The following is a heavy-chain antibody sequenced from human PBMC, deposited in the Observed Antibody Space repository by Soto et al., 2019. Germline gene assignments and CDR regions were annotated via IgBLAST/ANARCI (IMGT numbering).Heavy chain of an antibody. CDR2: INPNSGGT. CDR3: ARLTDYGDYEYFDY. J-gene: IGHJ4*02. D-gene: IGHD4-17*01. V-gene: IGHV1-2*02. CDR1: GYTFTGYY. Sequence: ASVKVSCKASGYTFTGYYMHWGRQAPGQGLEWMGWINPNSGGTNYAQKFQGRVTMTRDTSISTAYMELSRPRSDDTAVYYCARLTDYGDYEYFDYWGQGTLVTVSS.